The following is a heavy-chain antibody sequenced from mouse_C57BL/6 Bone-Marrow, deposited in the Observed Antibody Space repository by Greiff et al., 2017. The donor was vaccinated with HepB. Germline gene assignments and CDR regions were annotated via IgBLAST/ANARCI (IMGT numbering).Heavy chain of an antibody. V-gene: IGHV5-9*01. CDR1: GFTFSSYT. D-gene: IGHD2-3*01. CDR3: ARRGYDGYYGYYAMDY. CDR2: ISGGGGNT. J-gene: IGHJ4*01. Sequence: EVKVVESGGGLVKPGGSLKLSCAASGFTFSSYTMSWVRQTPEKRLEWVATISGGGGNTYYPDSVKGRFTISRDNAKNTLYLQMSSLRSEDTALYYCARRGYDGYYGYYAMDYWGQGTSVTVSS.